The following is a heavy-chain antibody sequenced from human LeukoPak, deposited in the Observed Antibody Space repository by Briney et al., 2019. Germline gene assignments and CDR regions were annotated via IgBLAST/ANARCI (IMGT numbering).Heavy chain of an antibody. J-gene: IGHJ5*02. D-gene: IGHD2-8*01. CDR3: ARRILMSSTGVPDTWLDP. Sequence: SETQSLKCTVSGGSISNFYWNWIRQPPGKGPEWIGYIDYSGSTIYNPSLKSRVTISVDTSKNQFSLNLNSVTAADTAVYYCARRILMSSTGVPDTWLDPWGQGTLVTVSS. CDR2: IDYSGST. V-gene: IGHV4-59*08. CDR1: GGSISNFY.